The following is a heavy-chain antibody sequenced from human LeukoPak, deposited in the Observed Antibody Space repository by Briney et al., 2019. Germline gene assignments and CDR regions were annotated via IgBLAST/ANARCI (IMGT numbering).Heavy chain of an antibody. J-gene: IGHJ4*02. CDR1: GFTFSSYA. D-gene: IGHD4-17*01. CDR3: AKDLDFDYGDYFDY. V-gene: IGHV3-30*04. Sequence: GGSLRLSCAASGFTFSSYAMHWVRQAPGKGLEWVAVISYDGSNKYYADSVKGRFTISRDNSKNTLYLQMNSLRAEDTAVYYCAKDLDFDYGDYFDYWGQGTLVTVSS. CDR2: ISYDGSNK.